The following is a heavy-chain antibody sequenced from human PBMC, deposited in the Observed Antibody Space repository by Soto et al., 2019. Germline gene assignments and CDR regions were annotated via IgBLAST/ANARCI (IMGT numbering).Heavy chain of an antibody. V-gene: IGHV3-72*01. J-gene: IGHJ2*01. CDR3: AGGYCSNGVCYRYIDL. CDR2: TRNKANSYTT. D-gene: IGHD2-8*01. Sequence: SCKASGYTFTGYYMDWVRQAPGKGLEWVGRTRNKANSYTTEYAASVKGRFTISRDDSKNSLYLQMNSLKTEDTAVYYCAGGYCSNGVCYRYIDLWGRGTLVTVSS. CDR1: GYTFTGYY.